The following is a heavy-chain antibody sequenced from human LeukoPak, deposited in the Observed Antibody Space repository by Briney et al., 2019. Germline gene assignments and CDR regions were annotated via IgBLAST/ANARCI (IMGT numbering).Heavy chain of an antibody. CDR2: INSSGGRT. Sequence: GGSLRLSCTTSGFTFSSSAMSWVRQAPGKGLEWVSDINSSGGRTYYADSVKGRFTISRDNSKNTLYLQMNSLRAEDTAVYYCASGPYDSSGYYGNAFDIWGQGTMVTVSS. CDR1: GFTFSSSA. CDR3: ASGPYDSSGYYGNAFDI. D-gene: IGHD3-22*01. J-gene: IGHJ3*02. V-gene: IGHV3-23*01.